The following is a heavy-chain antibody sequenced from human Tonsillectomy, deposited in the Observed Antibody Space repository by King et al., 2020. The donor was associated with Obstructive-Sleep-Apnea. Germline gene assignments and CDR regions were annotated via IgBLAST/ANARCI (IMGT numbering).Heavy chain of an antibody. D-gene: IGHD3-22*01. V-gene: IGHV4-31*03. J-gene: IGHJ4*02. CDR1: GGSISSGGYY. Sequence: VQLQESGPGLVKPSQTLSLTCTVSGGSISSGGYYWSWIRQHPGKGLEWIGYIYYSGSTYYNPSLMSRVTISVDTSKNQFSLKLSSVTAADTAVYYCARGAYYYESSGYYHGGYYFDYWGQGTLVTVSS. CDR3: ARGAYYYESSGYYHGGYYFDY. CDR2: IYYSGST.